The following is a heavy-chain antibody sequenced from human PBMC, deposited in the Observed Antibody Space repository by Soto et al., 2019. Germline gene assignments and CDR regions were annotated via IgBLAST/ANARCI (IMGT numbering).Heavy chain of an antibody. J-gene: IGHJ6*02. CDR2: VSNTGKT. V-gene: IGHV4-61*01. D-gene: IGHD1-1*01. CDR1: GDSVTSSSYF. Sequence: SETLSLTCNVSGDSVTSSSYFWGWLRQPPGKGLEWIGYVSNTGKTKYNPSLKSRVTMSVDTSKNQFSLKLTSVTAADTAVYFCAREWQLLPYYVINVWGQGTTVTVSS. CDR3: AREWQLLPYYVINV.